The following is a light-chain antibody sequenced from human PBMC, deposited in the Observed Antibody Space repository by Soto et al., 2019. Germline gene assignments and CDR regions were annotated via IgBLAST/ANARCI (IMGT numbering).Light chain of an antibody. J-gene: IGLJ1*01. CDR1: SSDVGSYNL. CDR3: CPYAGIGPPYA. Sequence: QSVLTQPASVSGSPGQSITISCTGTSSDVGSYNLVSWYQHHPGKAPKLMIYVVGKRPSGVSSRFSGSKSGNTASLTISGLWVLVGDDYYCCPYAGIGPPYAFGTGTKLT. V-gene: IGLV2-23*02. CDR2: VVG.